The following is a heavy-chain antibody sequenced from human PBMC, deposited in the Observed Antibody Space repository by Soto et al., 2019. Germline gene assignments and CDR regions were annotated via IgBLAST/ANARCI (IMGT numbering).Heavy chain of an antibody. CDR3: ARLVGAAPYFDY. V-gene: IGHV1-46*01. D-gene: IGHD1-26*01. CDR2: INPSGGST. CDR1: GYTFTSYY. J-gene: IGHJ4*02. Sequence: QVQLVQSGAEVKKPGASVKVSCKASGYTFTSYYMHWVRQAPGQGLEWMGIINPSGGSTSYAQKFEGRVTMTRDTSTGTGYIVLSSGRSEDTAVYDCARLVGAAPYFDYWGQGTLVTVSA.